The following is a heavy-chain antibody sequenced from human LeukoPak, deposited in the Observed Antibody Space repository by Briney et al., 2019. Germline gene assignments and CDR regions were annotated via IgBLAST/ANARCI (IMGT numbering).Heavy chain of an antibody. V-gene: IGHV1-3*01. CDR3: AGDDCGDTCYPGGY. CDR1: GYIFTKSV. CDR2: IKAGNGDT. Sequence: GASVKVSCKASGYIFTKSVVHWVRQAPGERPEWMGWIKAGNGDTKYSQNFQDRLTITRDTSASTVYMELSSLTSEDTALSYCAGDDCGDTCYPGGYWGQGTLVTVSS. J-gene: IGHJ4*02. D-gene: IGHD2-21*01.